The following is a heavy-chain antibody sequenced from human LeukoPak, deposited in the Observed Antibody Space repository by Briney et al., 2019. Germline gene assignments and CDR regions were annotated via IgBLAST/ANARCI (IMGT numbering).Heavy chain of an antibody. CDR2: IYYSGST. D-gene: IGHD6-13*01. V-gene: IGHV4-39*01. CDR3: ARHLWYRYFQH. J-gene: IGHJ1*01. CDR1: GGSISSSSYY. Sequence: SETLSLTCTVPGGSISSSSYYWGWIRQPPGKGLEWIGSIYYSGSTYYNPSLKSRVTISVDTSKNQFSLKLSSVTAADTAVYYCARHLWYRYFQHWGQGTLVTVSS.